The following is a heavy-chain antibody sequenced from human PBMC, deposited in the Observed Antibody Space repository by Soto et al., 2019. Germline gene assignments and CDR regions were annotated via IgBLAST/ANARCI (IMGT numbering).Heavy chain of an antibody. J-gene: IGHJ6*02. V-gene: IGHV5-10-1*01. CDR1: GYSFTSYW. Sequence: PGESLKISCKGSGYSFTSYWISWMRQMPGKDLEWMGTIAPSDSYTNYSPSFQGRVTISADKSISTAFLQWSSLKASDTAMYYCARHRPPLGWENSYYYYGMDVWGQGTTVTVSS. CDR2: IAPSDSYT. D-gene: IGHD1-26*01. CDR3: ARHRPPLGWENSYYYYGMDV.